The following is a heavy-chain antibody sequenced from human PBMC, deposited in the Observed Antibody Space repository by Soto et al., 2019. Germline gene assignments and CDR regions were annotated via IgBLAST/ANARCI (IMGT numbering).Heavy chain of an antibody. J-gene: IGHJ4*02. CDR1: GGTSTRYA. V-gene: IGHV1-69*06. CDR3: NRGSEYDFWSGYL. Sequence: QERLVQSGAEVRKPGSSVKVSCKVTGGTSTRYAINWVRQAPGQGLEWMGGIVPMFGTSKYAQKFQGRVTITADTSTNIAFMELRSLRSEDTAVYYCNRGSEYDFWSGYLWGQGTLVSVSS. D-gene: IGHD3-3*01. CDR2: IVPMFGTS.